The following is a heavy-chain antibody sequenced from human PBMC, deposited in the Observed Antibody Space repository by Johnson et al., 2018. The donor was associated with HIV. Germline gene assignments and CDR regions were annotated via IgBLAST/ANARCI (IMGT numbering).Heavy chain of an antibody. D-gene: IGHD1-26*01. V-gene: IGHV3-66*01. CDR1: GFTVSSNY. Sequence: VQLVESGGGVVQPGRSLRLSCAASGFTVSSNYMSWVSQAPGKGLEWVSVIYSGGGTYYADSVKGRFTISRDNSKNTVYLQMNSLRAEDTAVYYCARAVGGTREGSGAFDIWGQGTMVTVSS. J-gene: IGHJ3*02. CDR3: ARAVGGTREGSGAFDI. CDR2: IYSGGGT.